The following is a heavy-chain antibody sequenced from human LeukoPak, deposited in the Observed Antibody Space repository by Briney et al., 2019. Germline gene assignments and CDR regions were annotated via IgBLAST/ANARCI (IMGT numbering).Heavy chain of an antibody. V-gene: IGHV1-24*01. CDR3: ATDVWDPPGGY. CDR1: GYTLTELS. J-gene: IGHJ4*02. CDR2: FDPEDGET. D-gene: IGHD6-13*01. Sequence: ASVKVSCKVSGYTLTELSMHWVRQAPGKGLEWMGGFDPEDGETIYAQKFQGRVTMIEDTSTDTAYMELSSLRSEDTAVYYCATDVWDPPGGYWGQGTLVTVSS.